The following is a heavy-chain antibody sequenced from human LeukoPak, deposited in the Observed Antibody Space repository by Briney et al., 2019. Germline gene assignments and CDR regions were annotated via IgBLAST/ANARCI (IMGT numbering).Heavy chain of an antibody. CDR1: GGSISSSSYY. V-gene: IGHV4-61*05. CDR2: ISYSGST. CDR3: ARGHFDWLFYFDY. J-gene: IGHJ4*02. Sequence: SETLSLTCTVSGGSISSSSYYWSWIRQPPGKGLEWIGFISYSGSTNYNPSLKSRVTISVDTSKNQFSLKLSSVTAADTAVYYCARGHFDWLFYFDYWGQGTLVTVSS. D-gene: IGHD3-9*01.